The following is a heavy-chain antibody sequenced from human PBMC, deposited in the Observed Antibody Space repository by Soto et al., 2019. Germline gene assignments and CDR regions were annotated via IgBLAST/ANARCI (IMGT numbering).Heavy chain of an antibody. CDR2: IYYSGST. Sequence: TLSLTCTVSGGSISSGGYYWSWIRQHPGKGLEWIGYIYYSGSTYYNPSLKSRVTISVDTSKNQFSLKLSSVTAADTPVYYCAREGQAAAGAYNWFDPWGQGTLVTVSS. J-gene: IGHJ5*02. CDR3: AREGQAAAGAYNWFDP. D-gene: IGHD6-13*01. V-gene: IGHV4-31*03. CDR1: GGSISSGGYY.